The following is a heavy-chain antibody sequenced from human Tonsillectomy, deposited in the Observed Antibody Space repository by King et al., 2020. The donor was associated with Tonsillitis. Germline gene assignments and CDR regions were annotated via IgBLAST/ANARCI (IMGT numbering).Heavy chain of an antibody. V-gene: IGHV3-30*18. CDR2: ISYDGSNK. CDR1: GFTFSSYG. CDR3: AKDGHCSSTSCYTHIYGMDV. D-gene: IGHD2-2*02. Sequence: VQLVESGGGVVQPGRSLRLSCAASGFTFSSYGMHWVRQAPGKGLEWVAVISYDGSNKYYADSVKGRFTISRDNSKNTLYLQMNSLRPEDTAVYYCAKDGHCSSTSCYTHIYGMDVWGQGTTVTVSS. J-gene: IGHJ6*02.